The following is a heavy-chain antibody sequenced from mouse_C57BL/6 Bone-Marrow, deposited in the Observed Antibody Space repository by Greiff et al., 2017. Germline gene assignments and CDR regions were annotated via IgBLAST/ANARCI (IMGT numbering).Heavy chain of an antibody. CDR2: ILPGSGST. D-gene: IGHD1-1*01. CDR3: ARGEYYGRSPYWYFDV. V-gene: IGHV1-9*01. Sequence: VQLQESGAELMKPGASVKLSCKATGYTFTGYWIEWVKQRPGHGLEWIGEILPGSGSTNYNEKFKGKATLTADTSSNTAYMQLSSLTTEDSAIYYCARGEYYGRSPYWYFDVWGTGTTVTVSS. CDR1: GYTFTGYW. J-gene: IGHJ1*03.